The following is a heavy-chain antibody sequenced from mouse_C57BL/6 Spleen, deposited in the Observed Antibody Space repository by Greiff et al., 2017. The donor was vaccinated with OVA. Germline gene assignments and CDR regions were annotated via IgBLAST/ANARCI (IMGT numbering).Heavy chain of an antibody. CDR2: FYPGSGSI. Sequence: VQLQQSGAELVKPGASVKLSCKASGYTFTEYTIHWVKQRSGQGLEWIGWFYPGSGSIKYNEKFKDKATLTADKSSSTVYMELSRLTSEDSAVYFCARHEDPYDDGSSYPFDYWGQGTTLTVSS. J-gene: IGHJ2*01. CDR3: ARHEDPYDDGSSYPFDY. CDR1: GYTFTEYT. V-gene: IGHV1-62-2*01. D-gene: IGHD1-1*01.